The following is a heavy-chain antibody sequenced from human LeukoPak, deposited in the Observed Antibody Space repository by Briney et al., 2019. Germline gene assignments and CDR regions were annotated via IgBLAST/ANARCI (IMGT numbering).Heavy chain of an antibody. J-gene: IGHJ4*02. CDR2: INPSGGST. V-gene: IGHV1-46*01. Sequence: ASVKVSCKASGYTFTGYYVHWVRQAPGQGLEWMGIINPSGGSTSYAQKFQGRVTMTRDTSTSTVYMELSSLRSEDTAVYYCARPRSLYYYDSSGYLFDYWGQGTLVTVSS. CDR3: ARPRSLYYYDSSGYLFDY. CDR1: GYTFTGYY. D-gene: IGHD3-22*01.